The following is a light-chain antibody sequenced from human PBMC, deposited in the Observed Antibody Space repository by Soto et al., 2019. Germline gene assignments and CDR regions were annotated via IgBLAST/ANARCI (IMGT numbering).Light chain of an antibody. J-gene: IGKJ1*01. CDR2: DAS. Sequence: IQMTQSPSTLSVSIGDTVTITCRASQSINRWLAWYQQKPGEAPKLLIYDASSLESGVPSRFSGTGSGTEFTLIISSLQPDDFATYYCQQYGSYWTFGQGTKVDI. CDR1: QSINRW. CDR3: QQYGSYWT. V-gene: IGKV1-5*01.